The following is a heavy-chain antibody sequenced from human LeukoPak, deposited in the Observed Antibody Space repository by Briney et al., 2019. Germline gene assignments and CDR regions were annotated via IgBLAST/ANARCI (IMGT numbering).Heavy chain of an antibody. CDR1: GYTLTELS. Sequence: ASVKVSCKVSGYTLTELSMHWVRQAPGKGLEWMGGFDPEDGETIYAQKFQGRVTMTRNTSISTAYMELSSLRSEDTAVYYCARGTRGYSSARKYYYYYMDVWGKGTTVTISS. J-gene: IGHJ6*03. V-gene: IGHV1-24*01. CDR3: ARGTRGYSSARKYYYYYMDV. CDR2: FDPEDGET. D-gene: IGHD5-18*01.